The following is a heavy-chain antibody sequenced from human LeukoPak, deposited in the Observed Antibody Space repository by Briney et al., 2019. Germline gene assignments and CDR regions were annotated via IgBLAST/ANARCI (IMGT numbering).Heavy chain of an antibody. D-gene: IGHD6-6*01. CDR2: ISGDGGGT. J-gene: IGHJ4*02. CDR1: GFIFVTCA. CDR3: AHWGSSGPFDY. V-gene: IGHV3-23*01. Sequence: PGGSLRLSCAASGFIFVTCALSWVRQPPGNGLEWVSGISGDGGGTYYPDSVKGRFTISRDNSKNALYLRMNSLRAEDTAVYYCAHWGSSGPFDYWGQGTLVTVSS.